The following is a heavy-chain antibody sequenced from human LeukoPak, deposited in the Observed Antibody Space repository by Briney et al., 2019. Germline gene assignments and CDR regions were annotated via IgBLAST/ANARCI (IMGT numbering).Heavy chain of an antibody. CDR2: IYYSGST. J-gene: IGHJ3*01. CDR3: ARRRLGDAFDV. CDR1: GVSINGYY. V-gene: IGHV4-59*08. D-gene: IGHD3-16*01. Sequence: PSETLSLTCTVSGVSINGYYWTWIRQPPGKGLEWIGYIYYSGSTNYNPSLKSRVTLSVHTSKNQFSLRLSSVTAADTAIYYCARRRLGDAFDVWGQGTMVAVSS.